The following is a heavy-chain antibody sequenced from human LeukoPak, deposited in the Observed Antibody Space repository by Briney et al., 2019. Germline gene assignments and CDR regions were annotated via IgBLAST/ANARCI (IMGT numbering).Heavy chain of an antibody. CDR3: ARDYSSGYYRTFDY. D-gene: IGHD6-19*01. CDR2: ISYDGSNK. V-gene: IGHV3-30-3*01. CDR1: GFTFSSYA. J-gene: IGHJ4*02. Sequence: GGSLRLSCAASGFTFSSYAMHWVRQAPGKGLEWVAVISYDGSNKYYADSVKGRFTISRDNSRNTLYLQMNGLRAEDTAVYYCARDYSSGYYRTFDYWGQGTLVTVSS.